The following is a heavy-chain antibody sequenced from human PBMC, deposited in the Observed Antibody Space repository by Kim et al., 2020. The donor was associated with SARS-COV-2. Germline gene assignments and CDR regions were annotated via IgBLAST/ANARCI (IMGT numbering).Heavy chain of an antibody. V-gene: IGHV4-39*07. J-gene: IGHJ4*02. D-gene: IGHD6-13*01. Sequence: STYYNPSLKSRVTISVDTSKNQFSLKLSSVTAADTAVYYCARIAAADLDYWGQGTLVTVSS. CDR3: ARIAAADLDY. CDR2: ST.